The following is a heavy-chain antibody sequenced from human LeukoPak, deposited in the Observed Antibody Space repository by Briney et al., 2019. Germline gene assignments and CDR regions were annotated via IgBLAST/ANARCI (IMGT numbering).Heavy chain of an antibody. Sequence: SETLSLTCTVSGGSISSSSYYWGWIRQPPGKGLEWIGSIYYSGSTYYNPSLKSRLTVPLDTSKNQFSLKLSSVTAADTAVYYCARVGATQNLVFFDYWGQGTLVTVSS. J-gene: IGHJ4*02. CDR3: ARVGATQNLVFFDY. V-gene: IGHV4-39*07. CDR1: GGSISSSSYY. CDR2: IYYSGST. D-gene: IGHD1-26*01.